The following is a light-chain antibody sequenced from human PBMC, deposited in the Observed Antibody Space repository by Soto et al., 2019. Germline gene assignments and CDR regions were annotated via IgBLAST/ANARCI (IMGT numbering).Light chain of an antibody. CDR1: QILSRNH. J-gene: IGKJ2*01. Sequence: EIVLTQSPGTLSLSPGEGATLSCRARQILSRNHLAWYQQKPGQAPRLLIYGASSRATGIPDRFSGSGSGTEFTLSISRLEPEDFAVYYCQQYDSPPDTFGQGTRLEIK. CDR3: QQYDSPPDT. CDR2: GAS. V-gene: IGKV3-20*01.